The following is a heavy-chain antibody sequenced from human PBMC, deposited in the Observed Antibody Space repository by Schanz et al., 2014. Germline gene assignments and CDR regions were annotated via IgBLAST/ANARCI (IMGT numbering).Heavy chain of an antibody. Sequence: VQLLESGGGLVQPGGSLRLSCAASGFTFSSYAMHWVRQAPGKGLEWVALISNDGSIKYYADSVEGRFTISRDNSRNTLYLQMNSLRTEDTAVYYGARANYRRKINFDYWGRGTLVTVSS. CDR1: GFTFSSYA. D-gene: IGHD3-10*01. J-gene: IGHJ4*02. CDR3: ARANYRRKINFDY. V-gene: IGHV3-30-3*01. CDR2: ISNDGSIK.